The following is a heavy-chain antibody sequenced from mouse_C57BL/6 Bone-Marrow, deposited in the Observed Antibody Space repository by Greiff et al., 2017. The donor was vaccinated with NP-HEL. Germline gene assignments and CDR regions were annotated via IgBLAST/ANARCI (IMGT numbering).Heavy chain of an antibody. CDR2: IYPRSGNT. CDR3: AREGVGQGFAY. Sequence: QVQLQQSGAELARPGASVKLSCKASGYTFTSYGISWVKQRTGQGLEWIGEIYPRSGNTYYNEKFKGKATLTADKSSSTAYMELRSLTSEDSAVYFCAREGVGQGFAYWGQGTLVTVSA. V-gene: IGHV1-81*01. J-gene: IGHJ3*01. D-gene: IGHD3-3*01. CDR1: GYTFTSYG.